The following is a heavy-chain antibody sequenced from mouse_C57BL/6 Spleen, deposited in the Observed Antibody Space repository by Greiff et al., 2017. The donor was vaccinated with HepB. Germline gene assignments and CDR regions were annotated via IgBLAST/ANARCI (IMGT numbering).Heavy chain of an antibody. V-gene: IGHV5S21*01. CDR2: ISSGGDYI. Sequence: EVKLMESGEGLVKPGGSLKLSCAASGFTFSSYAMSWVRQTPEKRLEWVAYISSGGDYIYYADTVKGRFTISRDNARNTLYLQMSSLKSEDTAMYYCTIRFYSNSFAYWGQGTLVTVSA. J-gene: IGHJ3*01. CDR1: GFTFSSYA. D-gene: IGHD2-5*01. CDR3: TIRFYSNSFAY.